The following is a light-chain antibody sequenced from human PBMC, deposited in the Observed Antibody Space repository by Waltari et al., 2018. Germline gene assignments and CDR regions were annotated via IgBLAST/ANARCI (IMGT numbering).Light chain of an antibody. Sequence: QSALTQPASVSGSPGQSITISCTGTSSDVGGYDYVSWYQQRPGKAPKLIIYDVSLRPSGVSNRFSASKSGSTASLTISGLQAEDEADYYCSSYAGSSTGVVFGGGTKLTVL. CDR3: SSYAGSSTGVV. V-gene: IGLV2-14*03. CDR2: DVS. CDR1: SSDVGGYDY. J-gene: IGLJ2*01.